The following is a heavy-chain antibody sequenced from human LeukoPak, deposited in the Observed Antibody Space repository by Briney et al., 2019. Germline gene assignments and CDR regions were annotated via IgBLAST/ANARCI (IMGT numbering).Heavy chain of an antibody. CDR3: ATVPMTNCYDSTGRFDY. CDR1: DYTFTTYG. V-gene: IGHV1-18*01. CDR2: ITAYSGNT. D-gene: IGHD3-22*01. Sequence: GASVKVSCKASDYTFTTYGISWVRQAPGEGLEWMGWITAYSGNTNYTQKLQGRVTMTTDTSTTTVYMELRSLRSDDTAVYYCATVPMTNCYDSTGRFDYWGQGTLVTVSS. J-gene: IGHJ4*02.